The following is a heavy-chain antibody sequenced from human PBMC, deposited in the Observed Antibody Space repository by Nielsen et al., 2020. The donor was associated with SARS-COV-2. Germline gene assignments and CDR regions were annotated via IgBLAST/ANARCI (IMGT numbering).Heavy chain of an antibody. CDR2: IVAGGDNI. CDR3: ATQADGYKSPYDY. Sequence: GGSLRLSCASSGFTFSIHAMNWVRQAPWKCLDLFSIIVAGGDNIYYADSVKGRFTISRDNSKNTLYLQINSLRADDTAVYYCATQADGYKSPYDYWGQGTLVTVSS. J-gene: IGHJ4*02. D-gene: IGHD3-10*01. CDR1: GFTFSIHA. V-gene: IGHV3-23*01.